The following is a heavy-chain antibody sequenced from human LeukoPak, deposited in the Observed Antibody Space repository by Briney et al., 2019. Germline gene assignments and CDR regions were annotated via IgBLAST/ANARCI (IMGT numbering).Heavy chain of an antibody. CDR2: IKQDGSEK. CDR1: GFTFSSYW. J-gene: IGHJ6*02. Sequence: PGGSLRLSCAASGFTFSSYWMSWVRQAPGKGLEWVANIKQDGSEKYYVDSVKGRFTISRDDAKNSLYLQMNSLRAVDTAVYYCAREHYDFWSGYYLDYYYGMDVWGQGTTVTVSS. V-gene: IGHV3-7*03. CDR3: AREHYDFWSGYYLDYYYGMDV. D-gene: IGHD3-3*01.